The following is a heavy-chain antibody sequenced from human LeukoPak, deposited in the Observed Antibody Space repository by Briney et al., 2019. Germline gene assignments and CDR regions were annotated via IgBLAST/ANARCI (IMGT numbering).Heavy chain of an antibody. D-gene: IGHD5-18*01. V-gene: IGHV5-51*01. CDR3: ARQNNYGYCDY. Sequence: GGSLKISCKGSGYSFTTYRIVWVRQMPGKGLEWMGIIYPGDSDTTYSPSFQGQVTISVDQSVSTAYLQWSSLKASDTAIYYCARQNNYGYCDYWGQGTLVTVSS. CDR2: IYPGDSDT. CDR1: GYSFTTYR. J-gene: IGHJ4*02.